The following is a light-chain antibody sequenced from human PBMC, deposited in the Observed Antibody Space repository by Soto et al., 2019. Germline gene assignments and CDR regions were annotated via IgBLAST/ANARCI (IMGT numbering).Light chain of an antibody. CDR2: DTS. J-gene: IGKJ4*01. Sequence: DIQMTQSPSSLSASVGDGVTITCQASQDITNYLNCYQQKPGKAPELLIYDTSNLETGVPSRFGGSGSGTDFTFPISSLQPENIATNYCQHFDNLPFGGGTKVEIK. CDR3: QHFDNLP. CDR1: QDITNY. V-gene: IGKV1-33*01.